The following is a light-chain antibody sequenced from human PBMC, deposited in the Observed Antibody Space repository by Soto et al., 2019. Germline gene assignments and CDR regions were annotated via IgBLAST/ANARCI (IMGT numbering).Light chain of an antibody. CDR2: EVS. J-gene: IGLJ2*01. CDR1: SSDVGGYNY. V-gene: IGLV2-14*01. Sequence: QSALTQPASVSGSPGQSSTISCTGTSSDVGGYNYVSWYQQHPGKAPKLMIYEVSNRPSGVSNRFSGSKSGNTASLTISGLQAEDEADYYCSSYTSSSTLDVVFGGGTKVTVL. CDR3: SSYTSSSTLDVV.